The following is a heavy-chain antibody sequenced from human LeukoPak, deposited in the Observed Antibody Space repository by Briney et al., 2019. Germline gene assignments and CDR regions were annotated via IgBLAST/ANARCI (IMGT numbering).Heavy chain of an antibody. CDR2: INPSGGST. D-gene: IGHD2-15*01. J-gene: IGHJ4*02. CDR1: GYTFTSHY. Sequence: ASVKVSCKASGYTFTSHYMHWVRQAPGQGLEWMGMINPSGGSTSYAQKFQGRVTMTRDTSTSTVYMELSSLRSEDTAVYYCAGSYCSGGSCQTQYYFDYWGQGTLVTVSS. V-gene: IGHV1-46*01. CDR3: AGSYCSGGSCQTQYYFDY.